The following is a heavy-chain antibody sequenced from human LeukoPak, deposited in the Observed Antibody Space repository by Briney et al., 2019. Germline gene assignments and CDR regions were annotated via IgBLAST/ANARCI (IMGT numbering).Heavy chain of an antibody. V-gene: IGHV4-59*01. CDR1: GGSINSYY. J-gene: IGHJ4*02. CDR3: ARGDGYHRALDY. CDR2: IYYSGNT. Sequence: SETLSLTCTVSGGSINSYYWSWIRQPPGKGMEWIGYIYYSGNTNYNPSLESRVTISVDTSKNQFSLKLSSVTAADTAVYYCARGDGYHRALDYWGQGTLVTVSS. D-gene: IGHD5-24*01.